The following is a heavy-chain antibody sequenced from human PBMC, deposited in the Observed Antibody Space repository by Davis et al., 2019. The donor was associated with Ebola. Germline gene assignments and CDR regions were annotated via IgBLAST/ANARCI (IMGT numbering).Heavy chain of an antibody. J-gene: IGHJ6*02. Sequence: SETLSLTCAVSGGSISSGIYSWNWIRQPPGKGLEWIGYTYYNPSLESRVTISLDMSKHQFSLNLSSVTAAETAVYYCARGADTAMVSMDVWGQGTTVTVSS. CDR1: GGSISSGIYS. V-gene: IGHV4-30-2*01. CDR2: T. D-gene: IGHD5-18*01. CDR3: ARGADTAMVSMDV.